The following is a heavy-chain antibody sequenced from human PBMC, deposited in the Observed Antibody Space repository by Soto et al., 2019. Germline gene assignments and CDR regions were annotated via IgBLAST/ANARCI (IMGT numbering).Heavy chain of an antibody. J-gene: IGHJ6*02. CDR3: AKFSRGDYYYGMDV. Sequence: QVQLVESGGGVVQPGRSLRLSCAASGFTFSSYGMHWVRQAPGKGLEWVAVISYDGSNKYYADSVKGRFTISRDNSKNTLYLQMNSLRAEDTAVYYCAKFSRGDYYYGMDVWGQGTTVTVSS. CDR1: GFTFSSYG. CDR2: ISYDGSNK. V-gene: IGHV3-30*18.